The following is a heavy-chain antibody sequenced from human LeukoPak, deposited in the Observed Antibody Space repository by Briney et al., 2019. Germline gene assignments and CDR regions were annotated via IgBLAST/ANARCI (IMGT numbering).Heavy chain of an antibody. CDR2: ITGNGGMI. V-gene: IGHV3-23*01. J-gene: IGHJ4*02. Sequence: GSLRLSCAGSGFTFRTYAMDWVRQVPGKGLEWVAGITGNGGMIRYADSVKGRFTISRDNSKNTLYLQMNSLRVEDTAVYYCAKDRVPDGMWEIDSWGQGAPVTVSS. D-gene: IGHD1-26*01. CDR3: AKDRVPDGMWEIDS. CDR1: GFTFRTYA.